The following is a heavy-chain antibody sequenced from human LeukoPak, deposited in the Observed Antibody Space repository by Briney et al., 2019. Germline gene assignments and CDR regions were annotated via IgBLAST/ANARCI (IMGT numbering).Heavy chain of an antibody. J-gene: IGHJ4*02. V-gene: IGHV3-7*01. D-gene: IGHD2-2*01. CDR2: IKQDGSEK. CDR1: GFTFSSYW. Sequence: GGSLRLSCAASGFTFSSYWMNWVRQAPGKGLEWVANIKQDGSEKYYVDSVKGRFTISRDNAKNSLYLQMNSLRAEDTAVYYCAKDIRSSTSPLGTDYWGQETLVTVSS. CDR3: AKDIRSSTSPLGTDY.